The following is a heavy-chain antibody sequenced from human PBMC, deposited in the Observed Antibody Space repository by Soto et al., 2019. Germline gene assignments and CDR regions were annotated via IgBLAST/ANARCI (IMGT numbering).Heavy chain of an antibody. CDR3: ARVSRGNSLDYFDY. Sequence: ASVKVSCKASGYTFTAYYIHWVRQAPGQGLEWMGWINPHSGVTNYAQTFQGWVTMTRDTSISTAYMELRRLRSDDTAVYYCARVSRGNSLDYFDYWGQGTLVTVSS. D-gene: IGHD4-4*01. V-gene: IGHV1-2*04. CDR1: GYTFTAYY. J-gene: IGHJ4*02. CDR2: INPHSGVT.